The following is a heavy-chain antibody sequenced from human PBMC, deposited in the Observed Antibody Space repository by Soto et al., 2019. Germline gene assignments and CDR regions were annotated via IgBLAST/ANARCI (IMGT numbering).Heavy chain of an antibody. Sequence: EVQLVQSGAEVKKPGESLKISCKGSGYSFTSYWIGWVRQMPGKGLEWMGIIYPGDSDTRYSPSFQGQVTISADKSISTAYLQWSSLKASDTAMYYCARVAYSGYDKAGPGIAVAGTNWFDPWGQGTLVTVSS. CDR2: IYPGDSDT. CDR3: ARVAYSGYDKAGPGIAVAGTNWFDP. J-gene: IGHJ5*02. D-gene: IGHD6-19*01. V-gene: IGHV5-51*01. CDR1: GYSFTSYW.